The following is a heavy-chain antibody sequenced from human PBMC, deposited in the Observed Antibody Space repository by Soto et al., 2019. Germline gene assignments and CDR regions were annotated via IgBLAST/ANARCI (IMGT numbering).Heavy chain of an antibody. V-gene: IGHV1-69*13. CDR3: ARDPSTINKLIGVWFDP. Sequence: SVKVSCKASGDTFGRFTINWVRQAPGQGLEWMGGIKPISDITNYAQRFQGRVPFTADASTSTVYLELSSLRSEDTAMYYCARDPSTINKLIGVWFDPWGQGTLVTVSS. CDR1: GDTFGRFT. D-gene: IGHD4-4*01. J-gene: IGHJ5*02. CDR2: IKPISDIT.